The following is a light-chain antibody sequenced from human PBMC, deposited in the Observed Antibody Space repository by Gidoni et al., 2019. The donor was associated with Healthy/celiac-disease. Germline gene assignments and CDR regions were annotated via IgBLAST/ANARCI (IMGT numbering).Light chain of an antibody. V-gene: IGKV3-15*01. CDR1: QSVSSN. Sequence: ELVMTQSPATLSVSPGERATLSFRASQSVSSNLAWYQQKPGQAPRLLIYGASTRATGIPARFSGSGSGTEFTLTISSLQSEDFAVYYCQKYNNWPRTFGQGTKVEIK. CDR3: QKYNNWPRT. J-gene: IGKJ1*01. CDR2: GAS.